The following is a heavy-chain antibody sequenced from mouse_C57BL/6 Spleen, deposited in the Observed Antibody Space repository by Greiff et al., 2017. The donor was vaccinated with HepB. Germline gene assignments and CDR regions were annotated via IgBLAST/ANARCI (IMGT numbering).Heavy chain of an antibody. Sequence: VKLQQSGAELVKPGASVKISCKASGYAFSSYWMNWVKQRPGKGLEWIGQIYPGDGDTNYNGKFKGKATLTADKSSSTAYMQLSSLTSEDSAVYFCARKGGTGTLFDYWGQGTTLTVSS. J-gene: IGHJ2*01. CDR3: ARKGGTGTLFDY. D-gene: IGHD4-1*01. CDR1: GYAFSSYW. CDR2: IYPGDGDT. V-gene: IGHV1-80*01.